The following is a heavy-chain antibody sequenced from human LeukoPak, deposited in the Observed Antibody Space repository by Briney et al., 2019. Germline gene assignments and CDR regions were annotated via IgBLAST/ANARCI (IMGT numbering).Heavy chain of an antibody. V-gene: IGHV3-21*04. Sequence: GGSLRLSCAASGFTFSSYSMNWVRQAPGKGLEWVSSISSSSAYMYYADSVKGRFTISRDNSKNTLYLQMNSLRAEDTAVYYCARPSTSGIAAAGLKYWGQGTLVTVSS. J-gene: IGHJ4*02. D-gene: IGHD6-13*01. CDR3: ARPSTSGIAAAGLKY. CDR2: ISSSSAYM. CDR1: GFTFSSYS.